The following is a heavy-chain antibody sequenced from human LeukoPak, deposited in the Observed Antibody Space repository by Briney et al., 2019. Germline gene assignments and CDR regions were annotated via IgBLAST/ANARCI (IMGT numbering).Heavy chain of an antibody. CDR2: INPNSGGT. D-gene: IGHD5-18*01. Sequence: GASVKVSCKASGYTFTGYYMHWVRQAPGQGLEWMGWINPNSGGTNYAQKFQGRVTMTRDTSISTAYMELSRLRSDDTAVYYCARDWQLWARMVGYWGQGTLVTVSS. J-gene: IGHJ4*02. CDR3: ARDWQLWARMVGY. CDR1: GYTFTGYY. V-gene: IGHV1-2*02.